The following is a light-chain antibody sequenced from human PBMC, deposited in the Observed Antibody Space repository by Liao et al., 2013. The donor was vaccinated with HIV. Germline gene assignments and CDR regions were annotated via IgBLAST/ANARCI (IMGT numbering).Light chain of an antibody. Sequence: SYVLTQPPSVSVAPGKTARITCGEFNIGSKSVHWFQQKPGQAPVLVIYYNNDRPSGIPERFSGSNSGNTATLTITRVEAGDEADYYCQAWDSSTGVFGTGTKVTVL. CDR1: NIGSKS. CDR3: QAWDSSTGV. V-gene: IGLV3-21*01. J-gene: IGLJ1*01. CDR2: YNN.